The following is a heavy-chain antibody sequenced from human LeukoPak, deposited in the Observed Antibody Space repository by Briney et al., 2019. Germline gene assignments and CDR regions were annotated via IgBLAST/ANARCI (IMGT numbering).Heavy chain of an antibody. Sequence: PGGSLRLSCAASGFAFSSYEMNWVRQAPGKGLEWVSYISSSGSTIYYADSVKGRFTISRDNAKNSLYLQMNSLRAEDAAVYYCAELGITMIGGVWGKGTTVTISS. CDR1: GFAFSSYE. CDR2: ISSSGSTI. CDR3: AELGITMIGGV. D-gene: IGHD3-10*02. V-gene: IGHV3-48*03. J-gene: IGHJ6*04.